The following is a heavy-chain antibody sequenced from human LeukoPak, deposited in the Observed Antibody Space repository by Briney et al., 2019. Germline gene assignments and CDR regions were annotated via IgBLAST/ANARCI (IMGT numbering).Heavy chain of an antibody. CDR2: ISYDATNE. CDR1: GFTFSSYV. J-gene: IGHJ4*02. CDR3: ARDPRSSGYFFDY. Sequence: GASLRLSCAASGFTFSSYVMHWVCQAPGKGLEGVTVISYDATNENYADSVKGRFTISRDNAKNTLYLQMNSLRPEDTAVYYCARDPRSSGYFFDYWGQGTLVTVSS. V-gene: IGHV3-30*04. D-gene: IGHD3-22*01.